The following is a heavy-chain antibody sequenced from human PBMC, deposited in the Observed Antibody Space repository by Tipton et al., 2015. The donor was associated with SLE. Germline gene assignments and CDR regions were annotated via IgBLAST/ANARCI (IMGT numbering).Heavy chain of an antibody. Sequence: QSGPEVRKPGASVKVSCKASGYTFTSYGISWVRQAPGQGLEWMGWISAYNGNTNYAQKLQGRVTMTTDTSTSTAYMELRSLRSDDTAVYYCARDYCSGGSCYSGEDYWGQGTLVTVSS. CDR3: ARDYCSGGSCYSGEDY. V-gene: IGHV1-18*01. CDR1: GYTFTSYG. J-gene: IGHJ4*02. CDR2: ISAYNGNT. D-gene: IGHD2-15*01.